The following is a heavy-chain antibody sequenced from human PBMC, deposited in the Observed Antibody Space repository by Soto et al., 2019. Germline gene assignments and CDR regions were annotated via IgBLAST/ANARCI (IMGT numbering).Heavy chain of an antibody. D-gene: IGHD3-22*01. Sequence: KASETLSLTCTVSGGSISSGGYYWSWIRQHPGKGLEWIGYIYYSGSTYYNPSLKSRVTISVDTYKNQFSLKLSSVTAADTSVYYCARERVYTYYYDSSGYYYGRNRDSGPIHYLGQGPLVTVSS. CDR2: IYYSGST. J-gene: IGHJ4*02. V-gene: IGHV4-31*03. CDR1: GGSISSGGYY. CDR3: ARERVYTYYYDSSGYYYGRNRDSGPIHY.